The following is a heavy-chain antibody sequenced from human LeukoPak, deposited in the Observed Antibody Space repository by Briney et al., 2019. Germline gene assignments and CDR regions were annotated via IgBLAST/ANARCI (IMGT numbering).Heavy chain of an antibody. D-gene: IGHD2-2*01. J-gene: IGHJ4*02. CDR3: ARRYCSSTSCYGYYFDY. Sequence: SETLSLTCTVSGGSISSYYWGWIRQPPGKGLEWIGSIYYSGSTYYNPSLKSRVTISVDTSKNQFSLKLSSVTAADTAVYYCARRYCSSTSCYGYYFDYWGQGTLVTVSS. CDR2: IYYSGST. CDR1: GGSISSYY. V-gene: IGHV4-39*07.